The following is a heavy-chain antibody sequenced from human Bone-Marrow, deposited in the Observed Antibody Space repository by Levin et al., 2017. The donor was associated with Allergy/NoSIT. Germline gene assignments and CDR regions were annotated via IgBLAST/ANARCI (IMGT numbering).Heavy chain of an antibody. CDR1: GFIFRNSA. V-gene: IGHV3-23*01. Sequence: LSLTCAASGFIFRNSAMNWVRQAPGKGLEWVSQISGSGGNTHYADSVKGRFTFSRDNSKNTLYLQMNSLRAEDTAVYYCAGYDTSAYHSPFDYWGQGTLVTVSS. CDR3: AGYDTSAYHSPFDY. CDR2: ISGSGGNT. D-gene: IGHD3-22*01. J-gene: IGHJ4*02.